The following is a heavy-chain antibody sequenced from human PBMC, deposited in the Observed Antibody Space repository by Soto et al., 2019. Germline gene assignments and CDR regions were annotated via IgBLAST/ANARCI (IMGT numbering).Heavy chain of an antibody. D-gene: IGHD1-7*01. Sequence: EVQLVESGGGLVQPGGSLRLSCAASGFTFSSYWMSWVRQAPGKGLEWVANIKQDGSEKYYVDSVKGRFTISRDNAKNSLYLQMNSLRAEDTAVYYCAREKNWNYGEDYFDYWGQGTLVTVSS. CDR3: AREKNWNYGEDYFDY. V-gene: IGHV3-7*01. CDR1: GFTFSSYW. J-gene: IGHJ4*02. CDR2: IKQDGSEK.